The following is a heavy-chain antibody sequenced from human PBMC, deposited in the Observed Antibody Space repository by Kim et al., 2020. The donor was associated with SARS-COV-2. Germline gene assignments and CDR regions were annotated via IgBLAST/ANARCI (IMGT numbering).Heavy chain of an antibody. J-gene: IGHJ6*02. D-gene: IGHD6-19*01. Sequence: GGSLRLSCAASGFTFSSYSMNWVRQAPGKGLEWVSSISSSSSYIYYADSVKGRFTISRDNAKTSLYLQMNSLRAEDTAVYYCARGAGPRIAVAGTDYYYYGMDVWGQGTTVTVSS. V-gene: IGHV3-21*01. CDR3: ARGAGPRIAVAGTDYYYYGMDV. CDR1: GFTFSSYS. CDR2: ISSSSSYI.